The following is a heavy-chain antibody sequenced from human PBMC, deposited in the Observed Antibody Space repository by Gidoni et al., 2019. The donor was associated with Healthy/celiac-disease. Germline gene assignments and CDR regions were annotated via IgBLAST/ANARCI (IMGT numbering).Heavy chain of an antibody. CDR1: GGSFSGYY. J-gene: IGHJ6*02. V-gene: IGHV4-34*01. Sequence: QGQRQQWGAGLLKPSETLSLTGAVYGGSFSGYYWSWIRQPPGKGLEWIGEINHSGSTNYNPSLKSRVTISVDTSTNQFSLKLSSVTAADTAVYYCARGVRYYGSGSFRAKYGMDVWGQGTTVTVSS. CDR3: ARGVRYYGSGSFRAKYGMDV. CDR2: INHSGST. D-gene: IGHD3-10*01.